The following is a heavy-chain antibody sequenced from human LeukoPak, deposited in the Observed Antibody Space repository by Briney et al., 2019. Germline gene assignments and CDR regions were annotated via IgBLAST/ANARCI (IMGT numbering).Heavy chain of an antibody. J-gene: IGHJ4*02. CDR1: GGPISSYY. CDR2: IYYRGST. V-gene: IGHV4-59*01. D-gene: IGHD2-15*01. CDR3: ARGYCSGGSCYDY. Sequence: SETLSLTCTVSGGPISSYYWICIPQPPQKALEGIGYIYYRGSTNYNPSLKSRVTISVDTSKNQFSLKLSSVTAADTAVYYCARGYCSGGSCYDYWGQGTLVTVSS.